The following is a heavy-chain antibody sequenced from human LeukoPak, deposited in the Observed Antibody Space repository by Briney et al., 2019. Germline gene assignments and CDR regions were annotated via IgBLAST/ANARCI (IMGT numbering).Heavy chain of an antibody. D-gene: IGHD5-18*01. CDR3: AREGLGYSFGY. Sequence: GGSLRHSCATSGFSFCSYWIHWVRQAPGKGLVRVSRINYYGTDTIYADSVKGRFTISRDNAKHTVYLQMNALRAEDTAVYYCAREGLGYSFGYWGQGTLVTVSS. CDR2: INYYGTDT. CDR1: GFSFCSYW. J-gene: IGHJ4*02. V-gene: IGHV3-74*01.